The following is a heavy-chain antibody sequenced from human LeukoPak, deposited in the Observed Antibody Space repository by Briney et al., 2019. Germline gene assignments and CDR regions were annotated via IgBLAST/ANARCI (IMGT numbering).Heavy chain of an antibody. Sequence: SETLSLTCAVYGGSFSGYYWSWIRQPPGKGLEWIGEINHSGSTNYNPSLKSRVTISVDTSKNQFSLKLSSVTAADTAVYYCARIGVGDYYDSSGYYSDAFDIWGQGTMVTVSS. J-gene: IGHJ3*02. D-gene: IGHD3-22*01. CDR3: ARIGVGDYYDSSGYYSDAFDI. CDR1: GGSFSGYY. CDR2: INHSGST. V-gene: IGHV4-34*01.